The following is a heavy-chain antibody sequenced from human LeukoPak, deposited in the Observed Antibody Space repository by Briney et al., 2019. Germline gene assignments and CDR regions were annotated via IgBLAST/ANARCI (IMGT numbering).Heavy chain of an antibody. D-gene: IGHD3-3*01. J-gene: IGHJ5*02. Sequence: ASVKVSCKASGYTFTSFGIGWLRQAPGQGLEWMGWISPYNGNTKYAQKFQGRVIMTTDTSTSTVYMELRSLTSDDTAVYYCAGQEGYAWSWFDPWGQGTLVTVSS. V-gene: IGHV1-18*01. CDR3: AGQEGYAWSWFDP. CDR2: ISPYNGNT. CDR1: GYTFTSFG.